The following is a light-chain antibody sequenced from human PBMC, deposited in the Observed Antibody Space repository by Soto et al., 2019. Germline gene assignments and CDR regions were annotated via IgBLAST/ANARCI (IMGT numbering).Light chain of an antibody. CDR2: DAS. J-gene: IGKJ2*01. V-gene: IGKV1-33*01. CDR1: QDISNY. CDR3: QQYDNLSYT. Sequence: DIQMTQSPSSLSASVGDRVTITCQASQDISNYLNWYQQKPGKAPKLLIYDASNLETGVPSRFSGSGSGTDFTFTISSLRPEDIATYYCQQYDNLSYTFGQGTKVDIK.